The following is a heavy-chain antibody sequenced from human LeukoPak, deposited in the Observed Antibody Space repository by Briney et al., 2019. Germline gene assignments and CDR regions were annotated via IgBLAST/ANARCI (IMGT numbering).Heavy chain of an antibody. Sequence: GGSLRLSCAASGFTFSNYYMSWIRQAPGKGLEWVSYISSSGSTIYYADSVKGRFTISRDNAKNSLYLQMNSLKAEDTAVYYCARGPGGGYYDNSGYSEGSDYWGQGTLVTVSS. J-gene: IGHJ4*02. CDR3: ARGPGGGYYDNSGYSEGSDY. CDR1: GFTFSNYY. V-gene: IGHV3-11*04. CDR2: ISSSGSTI. D-gene: IGHD3-22*01.